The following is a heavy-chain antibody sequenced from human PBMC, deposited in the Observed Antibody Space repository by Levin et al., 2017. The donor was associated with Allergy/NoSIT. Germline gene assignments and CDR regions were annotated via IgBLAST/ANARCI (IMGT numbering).Heavy chain of an antibody. D-gene: IGHD3-3*02. J-gene: IGHJ4*02. CDR1: GFTFSSYS. CDR2: ISSSSSYI. CDR3: ARGSHHSSFLEWLLAYYFDY. V-gene: IGHV3-21*01. Sequence: GGSLRLSCAASGFTFSSYSMNWVRQAPGKGLEWVSSISSSSSYIYYADSVKGRFTISRDNAKNSLYLQMNSLRAEDTAVYYCARGSHHSSFLEWLLAYYFDYWGQGTLVTVSS.